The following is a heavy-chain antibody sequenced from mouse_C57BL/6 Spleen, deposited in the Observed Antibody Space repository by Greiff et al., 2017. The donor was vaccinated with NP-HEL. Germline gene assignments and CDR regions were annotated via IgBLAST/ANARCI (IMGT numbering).Heavy chain of an antibody. D-gene: IGHD2-1*01. J-gene: IGHJ2*01. CDR1: GYTFTSYW. CDR2: IDPSDSYT. Sequence: QVQLQQSGAELVRPGTSVKLSCKASGYTFTSYWMHWVKQRPGQGLEWIGVIDPSDSYTNYNQKFKGKATLTVDTSSSTAYMQLSSLTSEDSAVYYCARGLYYHFDYWGQGTTLTVSS. CDR3: ARGLYYHFDY. V-gene: IGHV1-59*01.